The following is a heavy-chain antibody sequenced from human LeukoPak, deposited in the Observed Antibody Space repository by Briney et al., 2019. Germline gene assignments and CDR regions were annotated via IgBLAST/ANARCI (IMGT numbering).Heavy chain of an antibody. V-gene: IGHV3-48*04. Sequence: GGSLRLSCAASGFTFSTYSMNWVRQAPGKGLEWVSYISSSSRIINYAESVRGRFTISRDNAKNLLYLQMNSLRAEDTAVYYCGRDYEERTTDYWGQGTLVTVSS. CDR1: GFTFSTYS. CDR2: ISSSSRII. J-gene: IGHJ4*02. D-gene: IGHD3-16*01. CDR3: GRDYEERTTDY.